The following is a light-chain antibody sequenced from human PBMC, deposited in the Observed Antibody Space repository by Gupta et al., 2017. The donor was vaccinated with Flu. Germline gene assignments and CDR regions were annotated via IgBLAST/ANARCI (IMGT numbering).Light chain of an antibody. CDR1: KLGDKY. CDR3: QAWDSSTPNYV. V-gene: IGLV3-1*01. J-gene: IGLJ1*01. CDR2: QDS. Sequence: SYELTQPPSVSVSPGQTASITCSGDKLGDKYACWYQQKPGQSPVLVIYQDSKRPSGIPERFSGSNSGNTATLTISGTQAMDEADYHCQAWDSSTPNYVFGTGTKVTVL.